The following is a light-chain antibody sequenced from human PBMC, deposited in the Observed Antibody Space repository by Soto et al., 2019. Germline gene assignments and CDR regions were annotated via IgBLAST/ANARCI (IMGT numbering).Light chain of an antibody. J-gene: IGKJ1*01. V-gene: IGKV1-5*01. CDR1: QSIGRW. CDR3: QQYNGYRWT. Sequence: DIHMTHSPSTLSASFGDTVAVTVRASQSIGRWLAWYQQKPGKAPKLLIFDASTLENGVPARFSDSRSGPEFTLTISSLQPEDFATYYCQQYNGYRWTFGQGTKVDIK. CDR2: DAS.